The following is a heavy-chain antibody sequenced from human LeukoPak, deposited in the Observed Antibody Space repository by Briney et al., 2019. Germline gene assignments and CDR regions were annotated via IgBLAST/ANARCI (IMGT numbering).Heavy chain of an antibody. J-gene: IGHJ4*02. V-gene: IGHV3-23*01. CDR3: AKSYPGHNLEYYYDTSSYTD. CDR1: GFSFNSYA. D-gene: IGHD3-22*01. CDR2: IPTSGGGT. Sequence: PGGALRLSCAASGFSFNSYAMTWVRQARGKGVEWVSTIPTSGGGTQYADCVQGRFTISRDNSKNTLYLQMTSLTAEDTAVYYCAKSYPGHNLEYYYDTSSYTDWGQGTLVTVSS.